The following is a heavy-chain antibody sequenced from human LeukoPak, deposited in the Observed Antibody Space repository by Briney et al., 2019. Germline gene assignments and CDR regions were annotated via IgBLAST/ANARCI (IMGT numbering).Heavy chain of an antibody. CDR2: IIPIFGTA. Sequence: SVKVSCKASGGTFSSYAISWVRQAPGQGLEWMGGIIPIFGTANYAQKFQGRVTITADESTSTAYMELGSLRSEDTAVYYCARDRMGATRWFDPWGQGTLVTVSS. J-gene: IGHJ5*02. V-gene: IGHV1-69*13. CDR3: ARDRMGATRWFDP. CDR1: GGTFSSYA. D-gene: IGHD1-26*01.